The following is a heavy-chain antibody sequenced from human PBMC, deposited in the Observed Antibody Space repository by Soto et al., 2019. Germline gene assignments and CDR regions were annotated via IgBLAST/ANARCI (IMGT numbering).Heavy chain of an antibody. CDR2: IIPIFGTA. Sequence: QVQLVQSGAEVKKPGSSVKVSCKASGGTFSSYAISWVRQAPGQGLEWMGGIIPIFGTANYAQKFQGRVTITGDESTSTAYMELSSLRSEDTAVYYFARYPGSRAYCGGYCYSPPLTWGQGTLVTVSS. V-gene: IGHV1-69*01. D-gene: IGHD2-21*02. CDR3: ARYPGSRAYCGGYCYSPPLT. CDR1: GGTFSSYA. J-gene: IGHJ5*02.